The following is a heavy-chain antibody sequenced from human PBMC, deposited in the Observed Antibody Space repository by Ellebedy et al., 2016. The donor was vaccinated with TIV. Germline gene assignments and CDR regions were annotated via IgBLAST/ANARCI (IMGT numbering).Heavy chain of an antibody. D-gene: IGHD4-17*01. CDR2: ISGSGGST. V-gene: IGHV3-23*01. J-gene: IGHJ6*02. Sequence: GESLKISCAASGFTFSDYYMSWIRQAPGKGLEWVSAISGSGGSTYYADSVKGRFTISRDNSKNTLYLQMNSLRAEDTAVYYCAKDQTPDYGDVYYYYGMDVWGQGTTVTVSS. CDR1: GFTFSDYY. CDR3: AKDQTPDYGDVYYYYGMDV.